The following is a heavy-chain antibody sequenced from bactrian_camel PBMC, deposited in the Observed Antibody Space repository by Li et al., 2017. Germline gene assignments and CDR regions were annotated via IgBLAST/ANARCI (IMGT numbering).Heavy chain of an antibody. J-gene: IGHJ4*01. Sequence: VQLVESGGGSVQAGGSLRLSCAASGSTYGFCMAWFRQPLGKEREGVAGIDSDGSTTYADSVKGRFTTSMDANTLYLQMNSLTPEDSAIYYCVAAPRYSTSCVEPLRTVWNYWGQGTQVTVS. CDR1: GSTYGFC. V-gene: IGHV3S53*01. D-gene: IGHD7*01. CDR2: IDSDGST. CDR3: VAAPRYSTSCVEPLRTVWNY.